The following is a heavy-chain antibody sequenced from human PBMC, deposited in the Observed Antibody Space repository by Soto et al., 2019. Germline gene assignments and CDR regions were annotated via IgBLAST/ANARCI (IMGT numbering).Heavy chain of an antibody. CDR1: GGTFSSYA. D-gene: IGHD3-22*01. CDR2: IIPIFGTA. V-gene: IGHV1-69*12. Sequence: QVQLVQSGAEVMKPGSSVKVSCKASGGTFSSYAISWVRQAPGQGLEWMGGIIPIFGTANYAHKFQGRVTITADETTSTAYMELSILRSEDTAVYYCARSYYDSSGYPSLDDAFDIWGQGTMVTVSS. J-gene: IGHJ3*02. CDR3: ARSYYDSSGYPSLDDAFDI.